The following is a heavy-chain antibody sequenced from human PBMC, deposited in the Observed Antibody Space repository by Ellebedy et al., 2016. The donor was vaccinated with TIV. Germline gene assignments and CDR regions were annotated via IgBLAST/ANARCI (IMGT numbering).Heavy chain of an antibody. CDR2: IYYSGST. D-gene: IGHD3-10*01. V-gene: IGHV4-39*07. Sequence: SETLSLTCTVSGGSISSYYWSWIRQPPGKGLEWIGSIYYSGSTYYNPSLKSRVTISVDTSKNQFSLKLSSVTAADTAVYYCARFMVRFYYFDYWGQGTLVTVSS. CDR3: ARFMVRFYYFDY. J-gene: IGHJ4*02. CDR1: GGSISSYY.